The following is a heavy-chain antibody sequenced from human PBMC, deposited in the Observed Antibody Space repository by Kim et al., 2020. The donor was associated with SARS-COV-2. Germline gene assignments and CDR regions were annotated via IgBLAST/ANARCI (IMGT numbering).Heavy chain of an antibody. CDR3: GSPSGSYSRVDN. CDR2: ISGSGGST. D-gene: IGHD1-26*01. CDR1: GFTFSSYA. V-gene: IGHV3-23*01. J-gene: IGHJ4*02. Sequence: GGSLRLSCAASGFTFSSYAMSWVRQAPGKGLEWVSGISGSGGSTYYADSVKGRFTISRDNSKNTLYLQMNSVRAEDTAVYYCGSPSGSYSRVDNWGQGTLVTVSS.